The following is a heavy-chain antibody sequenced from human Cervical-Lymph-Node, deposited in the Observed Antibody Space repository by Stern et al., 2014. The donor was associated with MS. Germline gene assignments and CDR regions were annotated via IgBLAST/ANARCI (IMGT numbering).Heavy chain of an antibody. Sequence: QVQLVQSGSELKKPGASVKVSCKASGYTFTSYAMNWVRQAPGQGLEWMGFINSNTGNPTYAHGFTGRFVFSLDTSVNTAYLQISSLRAEDTAVYYCASGVYSSSSSVPWGQGTQVIVSS. V-gene: IGHV7-4-1*02. D-gene: IGHD6-6*01. J-gene: IGHJ5*02. CDR3: ASGVYSSSSSVP. CDR2: INSNTGNP. CDR1: GYTFTSYA.